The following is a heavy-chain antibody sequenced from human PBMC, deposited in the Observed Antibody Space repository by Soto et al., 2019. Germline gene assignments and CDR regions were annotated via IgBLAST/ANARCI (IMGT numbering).Heavy chain of an antibody. V-gene: IGHV4-39*01. J-gene: IGHJ3*02. CDR1: DSAISGGRYY. CDR2: IYYSGST. CDR3: ARHAGGSWDDAFDI. Sequence: PSESLCLTCTVSDSAISGGRYYWSRIRQHPGRGLEWIGSIYYSGSTYYNPSLRSPVTISVDTSKNQFSLRLSSVTAADTAVYYCARHAGGSWDDAFDIWGQGTMVTVSS. D-gene: IGHD6-13*01.